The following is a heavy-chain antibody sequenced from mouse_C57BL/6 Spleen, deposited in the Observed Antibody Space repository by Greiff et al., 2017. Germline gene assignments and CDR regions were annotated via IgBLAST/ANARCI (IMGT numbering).Heavy chain of an antibody. Sequence: VQLQQSGAELVKPGASVKLSCKASGYTFTEYTIHWVKQRSGQGLEWIGWFYPGSGSIKYNEKFKDKATLTADKSSSTVYMELSRLTSEDSAVYFCARREGIYYDYERYLDVWGTGTTVTVSS. CDR2: FYPGSGSI. J-gene: IGHJ1*03. CDR3: ARREGIYYDYERYLDV. CDR1: GYTFTEYT. D-gene: IGHD2-4*01. V-gene: IGHV1-62-2*01.